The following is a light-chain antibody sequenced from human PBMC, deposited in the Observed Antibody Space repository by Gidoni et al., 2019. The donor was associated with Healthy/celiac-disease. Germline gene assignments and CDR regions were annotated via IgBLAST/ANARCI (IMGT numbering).Light chain of an antibody. Sequence: SVFTQPPSVSAAPGQKFTISCSVSSSNIGNNYVSWYQQLPGTAPKLLIYENNKRPSGIPDRFSGSKSGTSATLGITGLQTGDEADYYCGTWDSSLSAYVFGTGTKVTVL. J-gene: IGLJ1*01. CDR1: SSNIGNNY. CDR2: ENN. CDR3: GTWDSSLSAYV. V-gene: IGLV1-51*02.